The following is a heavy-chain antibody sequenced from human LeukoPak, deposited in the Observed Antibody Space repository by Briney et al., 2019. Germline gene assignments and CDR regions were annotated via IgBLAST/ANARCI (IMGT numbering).Heavy chain of an antibody. J-gene: IGHJ4*02. V-gene: IGHV1-69*13. Sequence: SVKVSCKASGGTFSSYAISWVRQAPGQGLEWMGGIIPIFGTANYAQKFRGRVTITADESTSTAYMELSSLRSEDTAVYYCARRGLYNWNDEPSFDYWGQGTLVTVSS. CDR1: GGTFSSYA. CDR3: ARRGLYNWNDEPSFDY. D-gene: IGHD1-20*01. CDR2: IIPIFGTA.